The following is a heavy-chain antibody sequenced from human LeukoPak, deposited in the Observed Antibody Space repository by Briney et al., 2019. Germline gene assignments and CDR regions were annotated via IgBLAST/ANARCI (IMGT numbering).Heavy chain of an antibody. Sequence: GGSLRLSCAASGFPFSSYLMHWVRQAPGKGLEWLTIIKHDGINKYYADSVKGRFTVSRDNSKNTLYLQMYSLRAEDTAVYYCAKVEGASKASVYWGQGALVTVSS. CDR2: IKHDGINK. CDR3: AKVEGASKASVY. CDR1: GFPFSSYL. D-gene: IGHD1-1*01. J-gene: IGHJ4*02. V-gene: IGHV3-30*02.